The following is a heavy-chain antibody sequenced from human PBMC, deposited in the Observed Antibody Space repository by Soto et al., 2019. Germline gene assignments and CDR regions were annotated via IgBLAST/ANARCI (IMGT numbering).Heavy chain of an antibody. D-gene: IGHD3-3*01. J-gene: IGHJ4*02. CDR1: GFTFSNAW. V-gene: IGHV3-15*01. CDR3: TTETYYDFWSGYYIGWGAGASDY. Sequence: EVQLVESGGGLVKPGGSIRLSCAASGFTFSNAWMSWVRQAPGKGLEWVGRIKSKTDGGTTDYAAPVKGRFTISRDDSKNTLYLLMNSLKTEDTAVYYCTTETYYDFWSGYYIGWGAGASDYWGQGTLVTVSS. CDR2: IKSKTDGGTT.